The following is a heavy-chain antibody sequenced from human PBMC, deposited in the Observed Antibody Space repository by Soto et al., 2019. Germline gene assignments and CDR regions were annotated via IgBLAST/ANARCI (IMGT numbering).Heavy chain of an antibody. D-gene: IGHD3-16*01. V-gene: IGHV3-30-3*01. CDR1: GFTFSSYA. Sequence: QVQLVESGGGVVQPGRSLRLSCAASGFTFSSYAMHWVRQAPGKGLEWVAVISYDGSNKYYADSVKGRFTISRDNSKNTLYLQMNSLRAEDTAVYYCARGAFGLGYFDYWGQGTLVTVSS. CDR3: ARGAFGLGYFDY. CDR2: ISYDGSNK. J-gene: IGHJ4*02.